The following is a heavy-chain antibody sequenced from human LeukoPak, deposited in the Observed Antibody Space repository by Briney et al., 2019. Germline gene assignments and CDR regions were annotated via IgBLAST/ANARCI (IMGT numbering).Heavy chain of an antibody. CDR1: GGSISSSNYY. D-gene: IGHD1-26*01. Sequence: PSETLSLTCTVSGGSISSSNYYWGWFRQPPGKGLGWIGSIYYSGSTYYTPSLKSRATISVDTSKNQFSLKLSSVTAADTAVYYCARPDSGTYVARAFDIWGQGTLVSVSS. J-gene: IGHJ3*02. CDR3: ARPDSGTYVARAFDI. V-gene: IGHV4-39*01. CDR2: IYYSGST.